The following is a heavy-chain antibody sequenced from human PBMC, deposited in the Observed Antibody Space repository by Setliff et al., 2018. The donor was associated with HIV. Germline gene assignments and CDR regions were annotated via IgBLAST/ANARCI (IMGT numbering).Heavy chain of an antibody. J-gene: IGHJ2*01. D-gene: IGHD3-22*01. CDR3: ARHARSITMTTDWYFDL. CDR1: GGSISSYY. CDR2: IYYSGST. V-gene: IGHV4-59*08. Sequence: SETLSLTCTVSGGSISSYYWSWIRQPPGKGLEWIGYIYYSGSTNYNPSLKSRVTISVDTSKHQFSLKLSSVTAADTAVYYCARHARSITMTTDWYFDLWGRGTLVTVSS.